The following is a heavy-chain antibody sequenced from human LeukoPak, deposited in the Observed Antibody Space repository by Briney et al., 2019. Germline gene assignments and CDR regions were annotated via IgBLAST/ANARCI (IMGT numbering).Heavy chain of an antibody. Sequence: GGSLRLSCVASGFPFSSYWMTWVRQAPGKGLEWVANIKQDGSKKSYVDSVKGRFTISRDNAKNSPYLQMNSLRAEDTAIYYCTRVGYIDEGIDYWGQGTLVTVSS. J-gene: IGHJ4*02. V-gene: IGHV3-7*04. CDR3: TRVGYIDEGIDY. D-gene: IGHD5-24*01. CDR1: GFPFSSYW. CDR2: IKQDGSKK.